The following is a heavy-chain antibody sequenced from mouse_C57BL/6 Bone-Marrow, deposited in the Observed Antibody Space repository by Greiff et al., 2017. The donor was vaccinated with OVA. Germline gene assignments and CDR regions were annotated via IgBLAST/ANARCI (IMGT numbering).Heavy chain of an antibody. CDR1: GFTFSDFY. CDR2: SRNKANDYTT. V-gene: IGHV7-1*01. J-gene: IGHJ3*01. D-gene: IGHD2-4*01. Sequence: EVMLVESGGGLVQSGRSLRLSCATSGFTFSDFYMEWVRQAPGKGLEWIAASRNKANDYTTEYSASVKGRFIVSRDTSQSILYLQMNALRAEDTAIYYCARDAWDDYDGVFAYWGQGTLVTVSA. CDR3: ARDAWDDYDGVFAY.